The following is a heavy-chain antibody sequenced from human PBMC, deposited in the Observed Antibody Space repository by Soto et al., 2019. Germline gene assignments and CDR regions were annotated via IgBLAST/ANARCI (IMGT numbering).Heavy chain of an antibody. CDR2: IIPILGIA. V-gene: IGHV1-69*02. Sequence: QVQLVQSGAEVKKPGSSVKVSCKASGGTFSSYTISWVRQAPGQGLEWMGRIIPILGIANYAQKFQGRVTIPADKSTSTAYMELSSLRSEDTAVYYCARPDSGYDDYFDYWGQGTLVTVSS. CDR1: GGTFSSYT. J-gene: IGHJ4*02. CDR3: ARPDSGYDDYFDY. D-gene: IGHD5-12*01.